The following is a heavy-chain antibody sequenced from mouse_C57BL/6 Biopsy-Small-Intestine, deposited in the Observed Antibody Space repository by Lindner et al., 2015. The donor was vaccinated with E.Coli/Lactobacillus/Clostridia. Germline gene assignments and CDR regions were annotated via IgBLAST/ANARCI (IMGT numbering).Heavy chain of an antibody. CDR2: ISSGGTYT. V-gene: IGHV5-6*01. J-gene: IGHJ4*01. CDR1: GFTFSSYG. Sequence: VQLQESGGDFVKPGGSLKLSCAASGFTFSSYGMSWVRQTPDKRLEWVATISSGGTYTYYPDSVKGRFTISRDNAKNTLYLQMSSLKSEDTAMYYCARWDYDGGYAMDQWGQGTSVTVSS. CDR3: ARWDYDGGYAMDQ. D-gene: IGHD2-4*01.